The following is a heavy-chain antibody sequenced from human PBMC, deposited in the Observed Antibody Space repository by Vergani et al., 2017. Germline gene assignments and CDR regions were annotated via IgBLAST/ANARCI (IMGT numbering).Heavy chain of an antibody. CDR1: GGSISSGGYY. D-gene: IGHD3-3*01. Sequence: QVQLQESGPGLVKPSQTLSLTCTVSGGSISSGGYYWSWIRQHPGKGLEWIGYIYYSGSTYYNPSLKSRVTISVDTSKNQFSLKLSSVTAADTAVYYCARDSGDFWSGYGINYYYYYMDVWGKGTTVTVSS. CDR3: ARDSGDFWSGYGINYYYYYMDV. V-gene: IGHV4-31*03. CDR2: IYYSGST. J-gene: IGHJ6*03.